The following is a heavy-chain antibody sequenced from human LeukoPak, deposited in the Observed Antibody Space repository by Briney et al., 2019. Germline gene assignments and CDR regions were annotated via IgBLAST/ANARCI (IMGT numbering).Heavy chain of an antibody. V-gene: IGHV1-2*02. CDR1: GYTFTGYY. Sequence: ASVKVSCKASGYTFTGYYMHWVRQAPGQGLEWMGWINPNSGGTNYAQKFQGRVTMTRDTSISTAYMELSRLRSDDTAVYYCARAELWFGEPNYYFDYWGQGTLVTVSS. CDR2: INPNSGGT. D-gene: IGHD3-10*01. CDR3: ARAELWFGEPNYYFDY. J-gene: IGHJ4*02.